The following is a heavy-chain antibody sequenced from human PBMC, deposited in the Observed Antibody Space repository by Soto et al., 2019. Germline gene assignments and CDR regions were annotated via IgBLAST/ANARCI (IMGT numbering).Heavy chain of an antibody. CDR2: IWSDGSNK. J-gene: IGHJ4*02. CDR1: GFTFSSCG. D-gene: IGHD3-22*01. V-gene: IGHV3-33*01. CDR3: ARYYYDSSGYYPL. Sequence: VQLVESGGGVVQPGRSLRLSCAASGFTFSSCGMHWVRQAPGKGLEWVAVIWSDGSNKYYADSVKGRFTISRDNSKNTLYLQMNSLRAEDTAVYYCARYYYDSSGYYPLWGQGTLVTVSS.